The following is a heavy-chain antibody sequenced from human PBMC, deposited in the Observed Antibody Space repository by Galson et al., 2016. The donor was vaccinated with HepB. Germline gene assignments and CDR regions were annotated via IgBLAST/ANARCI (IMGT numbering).Heavy chain of an antibody. Sequence: SLRLSCAASGFSFSSYSLHWVRQAPGKGLEWVAVISTDGNHASFADSVKGRFTISRDNSKNTLDMQMNSVGREDTAVHYFARENVVHYETSVYHGFLDSWGQGTLVTVSS. CDR2: ISTDGNHA. CDR3: ARENVVHYETSVYHGFLDS. CDR1: GFSFSSYS. D-gene: IGHD3-16*01. V-gene: IGHV3-30-3*01. J-gene: IGHJ4*02.